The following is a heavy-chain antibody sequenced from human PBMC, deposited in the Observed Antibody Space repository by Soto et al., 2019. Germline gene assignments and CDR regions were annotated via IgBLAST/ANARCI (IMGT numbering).Heavy chain of an antibody. V-gene: IGHV3-33*01. D-gene: IGHD6-19*01. CDR1: GFTFSSYG. J-gene: IGHJ5*02. CDR2: IWYDGSNK. Sequence: QVQLVESGGGVVQPGRSLRLSCAASGFTFSSYGMHWVRQAPGKGLEWVAVIWYDGSNKYYADSVKGRFTISRDNSKNTLYLQMNSLRVEDTAVYYCARSGEWLRLGWFDPWGQGTLVTVSS. CDR3: ARSGEWLRLGWFDP.